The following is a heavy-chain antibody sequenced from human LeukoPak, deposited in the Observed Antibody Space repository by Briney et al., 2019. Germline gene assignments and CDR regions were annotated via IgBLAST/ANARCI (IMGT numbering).Heavy chain of an antibody. J-gene: IGHJ3*02. V-gene: IGHV5-51*01. CDR3: ARPSSGYGKGSDI. CDR2: IYPGDSDT. Sequence: GESLKISCQGSGYNFTSYWIAWVRQMPGKGLEWMGIIYPGDSDTGYSPSFQGQVTISADKSISTAYLQWSALKASDTAMYYCARPSSGYGKGSDIWGQGTMVTVSS. CDR1: GYNFTSYW. D-gene: IGHD5-12*01.